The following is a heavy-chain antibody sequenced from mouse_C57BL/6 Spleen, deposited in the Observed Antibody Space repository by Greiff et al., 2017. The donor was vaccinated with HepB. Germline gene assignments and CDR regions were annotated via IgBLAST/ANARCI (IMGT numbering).Heavy chain of an antibody. CDR1: GYTFTSYW. J-gene: IGHJ4*01. CDR3: ARPLSYYGSSGYAMDY. Sequence: VQLQQPGAELVKPGASVKLSCKASGYTFTSYWMHWVKQRPGQGLEWIGMIHPNSGSTNYNEKFKSKATLTVDKSSSTAYMQLSSLTSEDSAVYYCARPLSYYGSSGYAMDYWGQGTSVTVSS. D-gene: IGHD1-1*01. V-gene: IGHV1-64*01. CDR2: IHPNSGST.